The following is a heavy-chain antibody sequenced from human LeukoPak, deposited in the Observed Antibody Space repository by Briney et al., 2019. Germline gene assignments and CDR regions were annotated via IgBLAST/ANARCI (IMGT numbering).Heavy chain of an antibody. CDR1: GFSIGSGYY. D-gene: IGHD1-26*01. CDR3: ATTSGSYSHFHH. CDR2: IYHSGST. J-gene: IGHJ1*01. V-gene: IGHV4-38-2*01. Sequence: PSETLCLTCAVSGFSIGSGYYWGWSRQPPGKGLEGIGNIYHSGSTYYNPSLMSRVTISIDTSNNQFSLKLSSVTAADTAVYYCATTSGSYSHFHHWGQGTVVTVSS.